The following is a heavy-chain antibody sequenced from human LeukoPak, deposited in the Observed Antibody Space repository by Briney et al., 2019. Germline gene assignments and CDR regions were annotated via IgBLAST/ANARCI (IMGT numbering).Heavy chain of an antibody. CDR1: GGSFSGYY. V-gene: IGHV4-34*01. D-gene: IGHD2-2*01. CDR2: INHSGST. CDR3: AKSSNWFDP. J-gene: IGHJ5*02. Sequence: SETLSLTCAVYGGSFSGYYWSWIRQPPGKGLEWIGEINHSGSTNYNPSLKSRVTISVDTSKNQFSLKLSSVTAADTAVYYCAKSSNWFDPWGQGTLVTVSS.